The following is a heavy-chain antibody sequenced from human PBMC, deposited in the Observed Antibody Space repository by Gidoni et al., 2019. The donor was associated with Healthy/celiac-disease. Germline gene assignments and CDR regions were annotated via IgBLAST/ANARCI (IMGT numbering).Heavy chain of an antibody. D-gene: IGHD2-2*01. Sequence: VQLVESGGGVVQPGRSLRLSCAASGFTFSSSAMHWVRQDPGKGLEWVAVISYDGSNKYYADSVKGRFTISRDNSKNTLYLQMNSLRAEDTAVYYCARERSQLLPSIYYYYYYMDVWGKGTTVTVSS. CDR1: GFTFSSSA. CDR3: ARERSQLLPSIYYYYYYMDV. J-gene: IGHJ6*03. V-gene: IGHV3-30-3*01. CDR2: ISYDGSNK.